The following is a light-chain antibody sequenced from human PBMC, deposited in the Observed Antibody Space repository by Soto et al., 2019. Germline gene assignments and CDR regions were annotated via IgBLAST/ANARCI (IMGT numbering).Light chain of an antibody. V-gene: IGLV2-8*01. Sequence: QSALTQPPSASGSPGQSVTISCTGTSSDVGGYDFVAWHQQHPRKAPRLMIYDVSKRPSGVPDRFSGSKSGYTASLTVSGLQAEDEADYYCSSFVGGNIYVFGTGTKVTVL. J-gene: IGLJ1*01. CDR1: SSDVGGYDF. CDR3: SSFVGGNIYV. CDR2: DVS.